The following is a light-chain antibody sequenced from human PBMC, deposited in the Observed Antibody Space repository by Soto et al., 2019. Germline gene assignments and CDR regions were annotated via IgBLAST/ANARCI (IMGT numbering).Light chain of an antibody. Sequence: QSVLTQPSSVSVSPGQSITISCTGTSRDVGGYNYVSWYPQQPGKAPKLMIYDVSNRPSGVSERCVGSKSGNTASLTISGLQAEDEADYYCSSYTSSSTPNVFGTGTKVTVL. CDR1: SRDVGGYNY. CDR2: DVS. CDR3: SSYTSSSTPNV. J-gene: IGLJ1*01. V-gene: IGLV2-14*01.